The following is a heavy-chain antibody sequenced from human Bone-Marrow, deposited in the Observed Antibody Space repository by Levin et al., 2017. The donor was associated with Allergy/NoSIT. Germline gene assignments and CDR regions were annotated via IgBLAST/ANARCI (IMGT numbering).Heavy chain of an antibody. D-gene: IGHD2-21*01. CDR2: ITWDGRNT. Sequence: GGSLRLSCAASGFNFADYTMHWVRQVPGKGLEWVSLITWDGRNTYYADSVRGRFTISRDTSKHALYLEMNSLRSEDAAVYYCAKQSGGTSNLYSFGMDVWGQGTTVTVSS. CDR1: GFNFADYT. V-gene: IGHV3-43*01. J-gene: IGHJ6*02. CDR3: AKQSGGTSNLYSFGMDV.